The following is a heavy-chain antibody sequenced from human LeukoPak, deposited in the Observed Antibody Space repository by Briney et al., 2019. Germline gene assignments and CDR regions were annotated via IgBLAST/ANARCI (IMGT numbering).Heavy chain of an antibody. V-gene: IGHV3-7*04. CDR3: ARESGNYYGSGSYYPSDY. D-gene: IGHD3-10*01. J-gene: IGHJ4*02. Sequence: PGGSPRLSCAASGFTFSSYWMSWVRQAPGKGLEWVANIKQDGSEKYYVDSVKGRFTISRDNAKNSLYLQMNSLRAEDTAVYYCARESGNYYGSGSYYPSDYWGQGTLVTVSS. CDR2: IKQDGSEK. CDR1: GFTFSSYW.